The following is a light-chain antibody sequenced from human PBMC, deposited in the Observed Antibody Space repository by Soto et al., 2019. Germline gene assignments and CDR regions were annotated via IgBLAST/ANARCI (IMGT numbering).Light chain of an antibody. CDR3: QHYSSYSRT. Sequence: DIQVTQSPATLSAFVGDRVTISCRARQSIGTWLAWYQQKPGKAPKLLIYDASTLESGVPSRFSGSGSGTEFTLTISSLQPEDVATYYCQHYSSYSRTFGQGTNVEIK. CDR1: QSIGTW. J-gene: IGKJ1*01. CDR2: DAS. V-gene: IGKV1-5*01.